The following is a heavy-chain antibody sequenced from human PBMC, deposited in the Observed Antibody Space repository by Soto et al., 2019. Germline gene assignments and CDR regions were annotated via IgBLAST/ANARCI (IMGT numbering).Heavy chain of an antibody. V-gene: IGHV1-69*02. CDR1: GGTFSSYT. D-gene: IGHD2-2*01. Sequence: ASVKVSCKASGGTFSSYTISWVRQAPGQGLEWMGRIIPILGIANYAQKFQGRVTITADKSTSTAYMGLSSLRSEDTAVYYCARGNCSSTSCYEGGPNWFDPWGQGTLVTVSS. CDR3: ARGNCSSTSCYEGGPNWFDP. J-gene: IGHJ5*02. CDR2: IIPILGIA.